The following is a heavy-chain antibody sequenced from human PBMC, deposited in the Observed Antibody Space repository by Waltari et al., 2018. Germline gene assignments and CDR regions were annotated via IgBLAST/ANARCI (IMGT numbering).Heavy chain of an antibody. CDR3: ARDGYSYDTGYYSGGYFDY. CDR1: GFSFASFV. CDR2: ISGSGESS. V-gene: IGHV3-23*04. D-gene: IGHD3-9*01. Sequence: EAQLVDSGGGLVQPGGRLRLSCAASGFSFASFVMIWFRQAPGKGLEWLAGISGSGESSYYPDSAKGRFTISRDNEKNIVYLQVSSLRGDDTATYFCARDGYSYDTGYYSGGYFDYWGQGTLVTVSS. J-gene: IGHJ4*02.